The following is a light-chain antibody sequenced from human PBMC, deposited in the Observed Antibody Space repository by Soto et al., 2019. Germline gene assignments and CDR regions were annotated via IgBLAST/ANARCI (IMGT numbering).Light chain of an antibody. CDR2: DAS. CDR3: QQYNAWPPLT. V-gene: IGKV3-15*01. J-gene: IGKJ4*01. CDR1: QTVSSN. Sequence: DIVMTQSPATLSVSPGEGATLSCRASQTVSSNLAWYQQKPGQAPRLLIYDASTRATGIPTRFSGSGSGTEFTLTISSLQSEDFAVYYCQQYNAWPPLTFGGGTKVEIK.